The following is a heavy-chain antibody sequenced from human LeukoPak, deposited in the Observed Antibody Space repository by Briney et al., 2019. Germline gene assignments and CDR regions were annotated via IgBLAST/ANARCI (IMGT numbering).Heavy chain of an antibody. J-gene: IGHJ4*02. CDR3: ARESGSYFPSTFVY. D-gene: IGHD1-26*01. V-gene: IGHV1-69*01. CDR2: IIPIFGTA. CDR1: GGTFNSYA. Sequence: ASVKVSCKASGGTFNSYAISWVRQAPGQGLEWMGGIIPIFGTANYAQKFQGRVTITADESTSTAYMELSSLRSEDTAVYYCARESGSYFPSTFVYWGQGTLVTVSS.